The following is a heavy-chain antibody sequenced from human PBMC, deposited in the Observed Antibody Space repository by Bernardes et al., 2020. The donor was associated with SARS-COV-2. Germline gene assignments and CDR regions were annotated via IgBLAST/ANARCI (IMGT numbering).Heavy chain of an antibody. Sequence: ASVKVSCMVSGYTLTQLSMHWVRQAPGKGLEWMGGFDPEDGETMFGQKFQGRLTMNGDTATDTVYMELSSLRSEDTAVYYCATDTNTGWFDFWGQGTLVTVSS. CDR3: ATDTNTGWFDF. CDR1: GYTLTQLS. D-gene: IGHD2-15*01. CDR2: FDPEDGET. V-gene: IGHV1-24*01. J-gene: IGHJ4*02.